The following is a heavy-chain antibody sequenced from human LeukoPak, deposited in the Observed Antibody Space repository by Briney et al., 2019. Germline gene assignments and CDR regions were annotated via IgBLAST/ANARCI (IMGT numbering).Heavy chain of an antibody. CDR2: ISSSSSYI. J-gene: IGHJ4*02. Sequence: GGSLRLSCAASGFTFSSYSMNWVRQAPRKGLEWVSSISSSSSYIYYADSVKGRFTISRDNAKNSLYLQMNSLRAEDTAVYYCARYSSSWAYYFDYWGQGTLVTVSS. D-gene: IGHD6-13*01. V-gene: IGHV3-21*01. CDR3: ARYSSSWAYYFDY. CDR1: GFTFSSYS.